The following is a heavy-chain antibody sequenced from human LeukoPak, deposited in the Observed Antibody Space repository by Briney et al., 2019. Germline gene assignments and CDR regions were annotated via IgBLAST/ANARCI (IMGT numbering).Heavy chain of an antibody. CDR3: AKDPLAYDYGDYYFDY. Sequence: PGGSLRLSCAASGFTFSRYSMNWVRQAPGKGLEWVSSISISSSYIYYADSVKGRFTMSRDNAKNSLYLQVNSLRAEDTAVYYCAKDPLAYDYGDYYFDYWGQGTLVTVSS. J-gene: IGHJ4*02. V-gene: IGHV3-21*01. CDR2: ISISSSYI. CDR1: GFTFSRYS. D-gene: IGHD4-17*01.